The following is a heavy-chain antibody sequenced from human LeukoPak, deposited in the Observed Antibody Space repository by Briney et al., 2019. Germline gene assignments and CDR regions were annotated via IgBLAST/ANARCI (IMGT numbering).Heavy chain of an antibody. Sequence: GGALRLSCAASGFSLSGYWMSWVRQAPGEGLEWVANIKQDGSEKYYVDSVKGRFTISRDNGKNSLYLQMNSLRVEDTAVYYCARGFSWVWDYWGQGTLVTVSS. CDR3: ARGFSWVWDY. CDR2: IKQDGSEK. D-gene: IGHD6-13*01. CDR1: GFSLSGYW. J-gene: IGHJ4*02. V-gene: IGHV3-7*01.